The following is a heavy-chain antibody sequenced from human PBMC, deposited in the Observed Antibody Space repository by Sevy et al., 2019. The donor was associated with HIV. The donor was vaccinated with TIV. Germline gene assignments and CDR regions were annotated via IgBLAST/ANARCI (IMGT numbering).Heavy chain of an antibody. CDR2: IYSGGNT. V-gene: IGHV3-53*01. Sequence: GGSLRLSCAASGFTVSSNYMSWVRQAPGKGLERVSVIYSGGNTYYGDSVKGRFTISRDNSKNTLYLQMNNLRAEDTAVYYCARDSLNYYDSSGYGASGAFDIWGQGTMVTVSS. CDR1: GFTVSSNY. CDR3: ARDSLNYYDSSGYGASGAFDI. J-gene: IGHJ3*02. D-gene: IGHD3-22*01.